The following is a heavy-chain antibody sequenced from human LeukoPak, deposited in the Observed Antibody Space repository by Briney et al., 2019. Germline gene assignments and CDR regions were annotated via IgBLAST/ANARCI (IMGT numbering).Heavy chain of an antibody. V-gene: IGHV4-59*12. CDR1: GGSISSYS. CDR3: ATGPSYFQH. Sequence: PSESLSLTWTVSGGSISSYSCSWIRQPPGKGLEWIGYIYYSGSTNYNPSLKSRVTISLDTSNNQFSLQLNSVTPEDTAVHYCATGPSYFQHWGQGTLVTVSS. CDR2: IYYSGST. D-gene: IGHD3-10*01. J-gene: IGHJ1*01.